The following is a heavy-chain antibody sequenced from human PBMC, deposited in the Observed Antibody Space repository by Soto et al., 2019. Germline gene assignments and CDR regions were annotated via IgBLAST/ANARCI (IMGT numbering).Heavy chain of an antibody. J-gene: IGHJ6*02. Sequence: TSETLSLTCTVSGGSISSYYWSWIRQPPGKGLEWIGYIYYSGSTNYNPSLKSRVTISVDTSKNQFSLKLSSVTAADTAVYYCARGAAARHYGMDVWGQGTTVTVSS. CDR3: ARGAAARHYGMDV. D-gene: IGHD6-6*01. CDR1: GGSISSYY. CDR2: IYYSGST. V-gene: IGHV4-59*01.